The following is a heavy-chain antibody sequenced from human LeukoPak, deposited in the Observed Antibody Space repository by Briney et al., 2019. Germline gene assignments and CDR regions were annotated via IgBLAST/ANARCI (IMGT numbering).Heavy chain of an antibody. D-gene: IGHD4-17*01. Sequence: ASVKVSCKASGYPFDNFGLTWVRQAPGQGLEWMGWISAYNGNTHYAQKFRGRLTLTTETSTSTAYLELRSLKSDDTAVYYCARDRVGGDLTGVSLYWGQGTLVTVST. CDR3: ARDRVGGDLTGVSLY. CDR2: ISAYNGNT. CDR1: GYPFDNFG. V-gene: IGHV1-18*01. J-gene: IGHJ4*01.